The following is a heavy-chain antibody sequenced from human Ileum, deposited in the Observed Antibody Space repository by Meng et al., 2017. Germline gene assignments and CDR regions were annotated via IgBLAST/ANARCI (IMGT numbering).Heavy chain of an antibody. J-gene: IGHJ4*02. D-gene: IGHD6-25*01. V-gene: IGHV3-30*01. CDR3: ARGKSMAAPTTGLDY. Sequence: GESLKISCGASGFTFSTYVMHWVRQAPGKGLEWVAGISYDGTNKYYADSVQGRFTVSRDNSKSTLYLQMNSLRVDDSAVYYCARGKSMAAPTTGLDYWGQGTPVTVSS. CDR1: GFTFSTYV. CDR2: ISYDGTNK.